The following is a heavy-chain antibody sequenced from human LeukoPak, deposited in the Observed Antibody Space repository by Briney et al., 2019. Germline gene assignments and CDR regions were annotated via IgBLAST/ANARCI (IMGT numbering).Heavy chain of an antibody. Sequence: GGSLRLSCTASGFTFGDYAMSWFRQAPGKGLEWVGFIRSKAYGGTTEYAASVKGRFTISRDDSKSIAYQQMNSLKTEDTAVYYCTTPTLVVVVAGFHFDYWGQGTLVTVSS. J-gene: IGHJ4*02. CDR1: GFTFGDYA. D-gene: IGHD2-15*01. CDR3: TTPTLVVVVAGFHFDY. CDR2: IRSKAYGGTT. V-gene: IGHV3-49*03.